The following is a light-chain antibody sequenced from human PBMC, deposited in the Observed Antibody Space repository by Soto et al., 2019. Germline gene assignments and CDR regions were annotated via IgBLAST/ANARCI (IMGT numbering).Light chain of an antibody. J-gene: IGLJ2*01. CDR3: SSFTTTSTLV. CDR2: EVS. V-gene: IGLV2-14*01. Sequence: QSALTQPASVSGSPGQSITISCTGSSTDVAAYNFVSWYQQHPGKAPKLIISEVSDRPSGISPRFTGSKPGNVASLTISGLQTEDEADYFCSSFTTTSTLVFGGGTKLTVL. CDR1: STDVAAYNF.